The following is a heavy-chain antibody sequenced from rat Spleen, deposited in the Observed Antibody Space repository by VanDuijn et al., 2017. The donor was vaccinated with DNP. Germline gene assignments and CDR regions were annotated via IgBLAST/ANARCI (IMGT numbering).Heavy chain of an antibody. CDR1: RFTFNNYW. V-gene: IGHV5-31*01. Sequence: EVHLVESGGDLVQPGRSLKLSCVVSRFTFNNYWMTWIRQVPGKGLEWVASIPSSGGNTYYPASVKGRFTLSRDNAENTLFLQMNSLRSEDTATYYCAIYYFSGDNWFVYWGQGTLVTVSS. D-gene: IGHD1-1*01. CDR3: AIYYFSGDNWFVY. J-gene: IGHJ3*01. CDR2: IPSSGGNT.